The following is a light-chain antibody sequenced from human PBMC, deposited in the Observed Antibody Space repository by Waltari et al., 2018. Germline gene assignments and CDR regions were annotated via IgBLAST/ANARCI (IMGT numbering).Light chain of an antibody. J-gene: IGKJ4*01. Sequence: DIVLTQSPAILSLPPGDRASLSCRASQSVTNYLAWYQQKPGQAPRLLIYDTSNRSTGIPARFSGSGFGTDFTLTISSLEPEDFAVYYGQQRRDWPLTFGGGTKVEIK. CDR2: DTS. CDR3: QQRRDWPLT. CDR1: QSVTNY. V-gene: IGKV3-11*01.